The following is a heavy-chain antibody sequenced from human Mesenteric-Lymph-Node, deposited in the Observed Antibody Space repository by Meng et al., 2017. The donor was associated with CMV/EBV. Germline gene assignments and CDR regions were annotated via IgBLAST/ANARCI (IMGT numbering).Heavy chain of an antibody. CDR2: INPNSGGT. CDR1: EYIFNDYY. CDR3: ARGIVESNWYFDL. V-gene: IGHV1-2*04. Sequence: KASEYIFNDYYIYWVRQAPGQGLEWMGWINPNSGGTNYAQKFQGWVTMTRDTSISTAYMELSRLRSDDTAVYYCARGIVESNWYFDLWGRGTPVTVSS. J-gene: IGHJ2*01. D-gene: IGHD2-15*01.